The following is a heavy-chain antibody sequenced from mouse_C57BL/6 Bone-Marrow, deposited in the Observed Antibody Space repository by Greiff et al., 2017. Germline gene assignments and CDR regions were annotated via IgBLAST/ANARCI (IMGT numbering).Heavy chain of an antibody. V-gene: IGHV7-3*01. J-gene: IGHJ2*01. CDR3: ARYIRSGGYFDY. D-gene: IGHD3-2*02. CDR1: GFTFTDYY. CDR2: IRNKANGYTT. Sequence: EVKVVESGGGLVQPGGSLSLSCAASGFTFTDYYMSWVRQPPGKALEWLGFIRNKANGYTTEYSASVKGRFTISRDNSQSILYLQMNALRAEDSATYYCARYIRSGGYFDYWGQGTTLTVSS.